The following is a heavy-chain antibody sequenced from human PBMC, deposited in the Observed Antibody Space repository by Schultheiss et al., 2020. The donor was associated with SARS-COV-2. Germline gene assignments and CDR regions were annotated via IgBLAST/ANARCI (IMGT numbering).Heavy chain of an antibody. D-gene: IGHD3-16*01. CDR2: IVVGSGNT. CDR3: ARGGNWFDP. J-gene: IGHJ5*02. V-gene: IGHV1-58*01. Sequence: SVKVSCKASGFTFTSSAVQWVRQARGQRLEWIGWIVVGSGNTNYAQKLQGRVTMTTDTSTSTAYMELRSLRSDDTAVYYCARGGNWFDPWGQGTLVTVSS. CDR1: GFTFTSSA.